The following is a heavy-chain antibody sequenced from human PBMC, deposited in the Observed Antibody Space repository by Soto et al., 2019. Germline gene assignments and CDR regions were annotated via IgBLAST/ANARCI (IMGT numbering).Heavy chain of an antibody. Sequence: SVKVSCKASGGTFSSYAICWVRQAPGQGLEWMGGIIPIFGTANYAQKFQGRVTITADESTSTAYMELSSLRSEDTAVYYCARDDCSSTSCYTVPGYYYGMDVWGQGTTVTVSS. CDR2: IIPIFGTA. CDR3: ARDDCSSTSCYTVPGYYYGMDV. V-gene: IGHV1-69*13. J-gene: IGHJ6*02. D-gene: IGHD2-2*02. CDR1: GGTFSSYA.